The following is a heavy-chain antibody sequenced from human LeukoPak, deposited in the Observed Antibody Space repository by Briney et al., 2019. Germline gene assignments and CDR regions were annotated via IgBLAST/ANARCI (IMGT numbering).Heavy chain of an antibody. CDR3: ARGLGVWGSYRLYYFDY. Sequence: PSETLSLTCAVYGGSFSGYYWSWIRQPPGKGREWIGEINHSGSTNYNPSLKSRVTISVDTSKNQFSLKLSSVTAADTAVYYCARGLGVWGSYRLYYFDYWGQGTLVTVSS. CDR2: INHSGST. CDR1: GGSFSGYY. V-gene: IGHV4-34*01. J-gene: IGHJ4*02. D-gene: IGHD3-16*02.